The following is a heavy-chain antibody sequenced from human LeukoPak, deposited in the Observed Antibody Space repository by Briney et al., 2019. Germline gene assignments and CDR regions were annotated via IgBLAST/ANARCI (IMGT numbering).Heavy chain of an antibody. CDR1: GFTFSSYA. J-gene: IGHJ4*02. D-gene: IGHD3-10*01. Sequence: GGSLRLSCAASGFTFSSYAMSWVRQAPGKGLEWVSSISSSSSYIYYADSVKGRFTISRDNAKNSLYLQMNSLRAEDTAVYYCARDGYMVRGFDYWGQGTLVTVSS. CDR3: ARDGYMVRGFDY. CDR2: ISSSSSYI. V-gene: IGHV3-21*01.